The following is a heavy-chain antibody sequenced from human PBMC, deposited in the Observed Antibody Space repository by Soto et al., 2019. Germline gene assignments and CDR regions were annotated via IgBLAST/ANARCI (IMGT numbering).Heavy chain of an antibody. CDR1: GYSFTSYW. V-gene: IGHV5-51*01. Sequence: HGESLKISCKGSGYSFTSYWIGWVRQMPGKGLEWMGIIYPGDSDTRYSPSFQGQVTISVDKSISTAYLQWGSLKASDTATYYCAREGYSHGYVAYWGQGTPVTVSS. D-gene: IGHD5-18*01. J-gene: IGHJ4*02. CDR3: AREGYSHGYVAY. CDR2: IYPGDSDT.